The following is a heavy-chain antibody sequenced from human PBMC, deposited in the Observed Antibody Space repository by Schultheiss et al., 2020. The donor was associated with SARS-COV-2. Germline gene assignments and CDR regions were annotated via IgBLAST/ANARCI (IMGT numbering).Heavy chain of an antibody. V-gene: IGHV4-61*01. Sequence: SQTLSLTCTVSGGSVSSGSYYWSWIRQPPGKGLEWIGYIYYSGSTNYNPSLKSRVTISVDTSKNQFSLKLSSVTAADTAVYYCASNYGGNFRGWGQGTLVTVSS. J-gene: IGHJ4*02. CDR3: ASNYGGNFRG. CDR2: IYYSGST. CDR1: GGSVSSGSYY. D-gene: IGHD4-23*01.